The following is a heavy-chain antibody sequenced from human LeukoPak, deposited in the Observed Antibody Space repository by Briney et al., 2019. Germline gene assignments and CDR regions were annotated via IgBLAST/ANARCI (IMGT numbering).Heavy chain of an antibody. V-gene: IGHV3-30*14. CDR2: ISYDGTNK. CDR3: AREGVSSNWNNWYFDL. D-gene: IGHD1-1*01. Sequence: PGGSLRLSCAASGFTFSTYAMHWVRQAPGKGLEWAALISYDGTNKQYADSVKGRFTISRDNAENSLYLQMSSLRAEDTAVYCAREGVSSNWNNWYFDLWGRGTLVTVSS. J-gene: IGHJ2*01. CDR1: GFTFSTYA.